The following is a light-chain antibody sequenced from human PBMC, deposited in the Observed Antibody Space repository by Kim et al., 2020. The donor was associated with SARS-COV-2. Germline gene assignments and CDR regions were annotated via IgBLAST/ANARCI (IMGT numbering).Light chain of an antibody. Sequence: DVVLTQSPLSLPVTPGQAASISCRSSQSLVHTNEITYLNWFQKRPGQSPRRLIYQVSNRDSGVPDRFSGSGSGNDFTLKISSVEAEDVGIYFCMQGVHRPYTFGQGTKLEI. CDR1: QSLVHTNEITY. V-gene: IGKV2-30*02. CDR3: MQGVHRPYT. J-gene: IGKJ2*01. CDR2: QVS.